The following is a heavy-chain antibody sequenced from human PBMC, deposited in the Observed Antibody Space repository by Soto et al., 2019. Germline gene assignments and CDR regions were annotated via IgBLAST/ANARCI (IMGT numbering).Heavy chain of an antibody. CDR2: VYHSGTS. CDR3: VPDSNSRVVGVTLFDY. CDR1: GGSITSGGYY. Sequence: QVHLQESGPGLVKPAQTLSLTCTVTGGSITSGGYYWSWLRQRPGKGLEWIGCVYHSGTSYSNPSLVGRVSLSVDTSRNHFSLRLNSVTAADPAVYYCVPDSNSRVVGVTLFDYWGQGTLVTVSS. J-gene: IGHJ4*02. D-gene: IGHD7-27*01. V-gene: IGHV4-31*03.